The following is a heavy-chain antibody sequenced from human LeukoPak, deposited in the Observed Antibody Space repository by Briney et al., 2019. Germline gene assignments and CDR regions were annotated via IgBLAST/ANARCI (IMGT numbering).Heavy chain of an antibody. V-gene: IGHV4-39*01. CDR2: IYYSGST. CDR1: GGSFSSSSYY. Sequence: SETLSLTCTVSGGSFSSSSYYWGWLRPPPGKGLEWIGSIYYSGSTYYNPSLKSRVTISVDTSKNQFSLKLSSVTAADTAVYYCARHSSGYAFDIWGQGTMVTVSS. CDR3: ARHSSGYAFDI. J-gene: IGHJ3*02. D-gene: IGHD3-22*01.